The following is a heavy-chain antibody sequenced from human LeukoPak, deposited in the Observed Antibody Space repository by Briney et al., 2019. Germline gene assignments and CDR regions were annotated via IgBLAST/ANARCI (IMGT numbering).Heavy chain of an antibody. CDR2: INHSGST. CDR3: ARVSGYSYGIDY. Sequence: SETLSLTCAVYGGSFSGYYWSWIRQPPGKGLEWIGEINHSGSTNYNPSLKSRVTISVDTSKNQFSLKLSSVTAADTAVYYCARVSGYSYGIDYWGQGTLVTVSS. V-gene: IGHV4-34*01. CDR1: GGSFSGYY. D-gene: IGHD5-18*01. J-gene: IGHJ4*02.